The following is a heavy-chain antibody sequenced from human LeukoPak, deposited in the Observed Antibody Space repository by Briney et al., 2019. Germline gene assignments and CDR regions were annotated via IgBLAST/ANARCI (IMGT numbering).Heavy chain of an antibody. V-gene: IGHV1-18*01. D-gene: IGHD1-26*01. Sequence: ASVKVSCKASGYTFTHYIINWVRQAPGQRLEWMGWISAYNGNTNYAQKLQGRVTMTTDTSTSTAYMELRSLRSDDTAVYYCARASGSYFPFDPWGQGTLVTVSS. CDR2: ISAYNGNT. CDR1: GYTFTHYI. CDR3: ARASGSYFPFDP. J-gene: IGHJ5*02.